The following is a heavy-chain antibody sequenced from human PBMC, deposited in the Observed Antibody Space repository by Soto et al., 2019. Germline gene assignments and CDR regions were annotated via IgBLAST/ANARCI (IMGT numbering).Heavy chain of an antibody. D-gene: IGHD3-22*01. V-gene: IGHV3-21*01. CDR3: ARDVPYYYDSSARFDP. CDR2: ISSSSSYI. CDR1: GFTFSSYS. Sequence: GGSLRLSCAASGFTFSSYSMKWVRQAPGKGLEWVSSISSSSSYIYYADSVKGRFTISRDNAKNSLYLQMNSLRAEDTAVYYCARDVPYYYDSSARFDPWGQGTLVTVSS. J-gene: IGHJ5*02.